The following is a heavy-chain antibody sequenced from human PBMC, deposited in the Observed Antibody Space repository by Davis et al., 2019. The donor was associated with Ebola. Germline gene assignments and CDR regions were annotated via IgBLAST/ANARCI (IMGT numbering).Heavy chain of an antibody. V-gene: IGHV1-8*01. CDR1: GYTFTSYD. D-gene: IGHD5-24*01. Sequence: ASVKVSCKASGYTFTSYDINWVRQATGQGLEWMGWMNPNSGNTGYAQKFQGRVTMTRNTSISTAYMELSSLRSEDTAVYYCALSRDGYNLVFDYWGQGTLVTVSS. J-gene: IGHJ4*02. CDR2: MNPNSGNT. CDR3: ALSRDGYNLVFDY.